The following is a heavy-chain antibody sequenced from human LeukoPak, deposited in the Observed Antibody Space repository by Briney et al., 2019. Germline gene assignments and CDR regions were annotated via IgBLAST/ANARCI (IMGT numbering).Heavy chain of an antibody. CDR1: GYTFTGYY. D-gene: IGHD3-9*01. CDR2: INPSGGST. V-gene: IGHV1-46*01. J-gene: IGHJ4*02. Sequence: ASVKVSCKASGYTFTGYYMHWVRQAPGQGLEWMGIINPSGGSTSYAQKFQGRVTMTRDTSTSTVYMELSSLRSEDTAVYYCARLGLINYDILTGYSNDYWGQGTLVTVSS. CDR3: ARLGLINYDILTGYSNDY.